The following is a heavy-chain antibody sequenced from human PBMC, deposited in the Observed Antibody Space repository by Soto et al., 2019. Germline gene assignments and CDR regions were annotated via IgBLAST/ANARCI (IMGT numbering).Heavy chain of an antibody. D-gene: IGHD4-17*01. CDR3: ASQTTVVTPDYYYYYGMDV. V-gene: IGHV1-3*01. CDR1: GYTFTSYA. Sequence: ASVKVSCKASGYTFTSYAMHWVRQAPGQRLEWMGWINAGNGNTKYSQKFQGRVTITRDTSVSTAYMELSSLRSEDTAVYYCASQTTVVTPDYYYYYGMDVWGQGTTVTVSS. J-gene: IGHJ6*02. CDR2: INAGNGNT.